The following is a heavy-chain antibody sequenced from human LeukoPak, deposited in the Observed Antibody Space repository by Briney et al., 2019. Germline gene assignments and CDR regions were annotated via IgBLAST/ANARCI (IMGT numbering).Heavy chain of an antibody. V-gene: IGHV1-18*01. CDR1: GYTFTNYG. Sequence: GASVKVFCKASGYTFTNYGISWVRQAPGQGLEWMAWISTYDHDTNYAQKFRGRVTMTTDTSTSTAYMELRSPGSDDTAVYYCVRDYFCSGGTCDDCFDPWGQGTLVTVSS. J-gene: IGHJ5*02. CDR2: ISTYDHDT. CDR3: VRDYFCSGGTCDDCFDP. D-gene: IGHD2-15*01.